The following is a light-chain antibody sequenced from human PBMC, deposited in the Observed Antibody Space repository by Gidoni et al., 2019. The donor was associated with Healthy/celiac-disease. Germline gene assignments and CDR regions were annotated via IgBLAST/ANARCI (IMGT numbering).Light chain of an antibody. CDR3: MQALQTPWT. CDR1: QSLLHSNGYNY. V-gene: IGKV2-28*01. J-gene: IGKJ1*01. CDR2: LGS. Sequence: DIVMTQSPLSLPVTPGEPASISCRPSQSLLHSNGYNYLDWYLQKPGQSPQLLIYLGSNRASGVPDRFSGSGSGTDFTLKISRVEAEYVGVYYCMQALQTPWTFGQGTKVEIK.